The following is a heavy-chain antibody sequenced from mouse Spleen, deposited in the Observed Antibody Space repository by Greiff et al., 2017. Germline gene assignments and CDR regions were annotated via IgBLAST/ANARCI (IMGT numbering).Heavy chain of an antibody. V-gene: IGHV1-52*01. CDR1: GYTFTSYW. J-gene: IGHJ4*01. CDR3: ARALYYYGSSSYAMDY. Sequence: QVQLQQPGAELVRPGSSVKLSCKASGYTFTSYWMHWVKQRPIQGLEWIGNIDPSDSETHYNQKFKGKATLTVDKSSSTAYMQLSSLTSEDSAVYYCARALYYYGSSSYAMDYWGQGTSVTVSS. CDR2: IDPSDSET. D-gene: IGHD1-1*01.